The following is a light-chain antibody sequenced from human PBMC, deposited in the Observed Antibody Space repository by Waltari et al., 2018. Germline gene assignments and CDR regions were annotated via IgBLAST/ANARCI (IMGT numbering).Light chain of an antibody. CDR1: QSVSRT. CDR3: QKYGTLPAT. V-gene: IGKV3-20*01. CDR2: DAS. Sequence: EIVLTQSPGTLSLSPGERATLSCRASQSVSRTLAWYHQKPRQAPRLHIYDASSRATGIPDRFSGSGSGTDFSLTISRLEPEDFAVYYCQKYGTLPATFGQGTKVEIK. J-gene: IGKJ1*01.